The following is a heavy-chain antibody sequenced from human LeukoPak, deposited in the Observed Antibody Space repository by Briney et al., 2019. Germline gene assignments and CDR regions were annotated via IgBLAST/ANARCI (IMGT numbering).Heavy chain of an antibody. CDR2: IIPILGIA. D-gene: IGHD2-2*01. J-gene: IGHJ5*02. CDR1: GGTFSSYA. CDR3: APAAMSSTPPGPSP. V-gene: IGHV1-69*10. Sequence: ASVKVSCKASGGTFSSYAISWVRQAPGQGLEWMGRIIPILGIANYAQKFQGRVTITADKSTSTAYMELSSLRSEDTAVYYCAPAAMSSTPPGPSPWGQGTLVTVSS.